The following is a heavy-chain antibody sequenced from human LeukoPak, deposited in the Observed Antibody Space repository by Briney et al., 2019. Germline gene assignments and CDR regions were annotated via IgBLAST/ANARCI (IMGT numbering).Heavy chain of an antibody. CDR3: AKDGRDRRGSSWYFLY. J-gene: IGHJ4*02. CDR2: ISGSGGST. V-gene: IGHV3-23*01. CDR1: GFTFSSYA. D-gene: IGHD6-13*01. Sequence: PGGSLRLSRAASGFTFSSYAMSWVRQAPGKGLEWVSAISGSGGSTYYADSVKGRFTISRDNSKNTLYLQMNSLRAEDTAVYYCAKDGRDRRGSSWYFLYWGQGTLVTVSS.